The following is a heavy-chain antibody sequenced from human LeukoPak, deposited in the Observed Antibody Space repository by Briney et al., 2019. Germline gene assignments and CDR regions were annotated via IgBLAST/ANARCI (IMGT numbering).Heavy chain of an antibody. CDR1: GYTFTGYY. D-gene: IGHD3-22*01. V-gene: IGHV1-2*02. Sequence: ASVKVSCKASGYTFTGYYMHWVRQAPGQGLEWMGWINPNSGGTNYAQKFQGRVTMTRDTSISTAYMELSRLRSDDTAVYYCAREDRGYYDSSGFFDYWGQGTLVTVSS. CDR3: AREDRGYYDSSGFFDY. J-gene: IGHJ4*02. CDR2: INPNSGGT.